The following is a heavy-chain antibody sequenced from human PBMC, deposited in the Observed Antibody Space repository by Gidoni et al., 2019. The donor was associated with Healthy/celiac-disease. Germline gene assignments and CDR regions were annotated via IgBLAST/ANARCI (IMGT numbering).Heavy chain of an antibody. Sequence: EVQLVASGGGLVQPGGSLSLSCAASGFTFSSYSMNWVRQAPGKGLEWVSYISSSSSTIYYADSVKGRFTISRDNAKNSLYLQMNSLRAEDTAVYYCARDRAHYDSSGPIDYWGQGTLVTVSS. CDR1: GFTFSSYS. V-gene: IGHV3-48*01. CDR2: ISSSSSTI. J-gene: IGHJ4*02. D-gene: IGHD3-22*01. CDR3: ARDRAHYDSSGPIDY.